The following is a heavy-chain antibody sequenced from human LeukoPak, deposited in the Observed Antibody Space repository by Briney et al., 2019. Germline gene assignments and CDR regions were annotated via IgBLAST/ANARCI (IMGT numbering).Heavy chain of an antibody. J-gene: IGHJ6*03. CDR1: GFTFSSYS. CDR2: ISSSSSYI. CDR3: ASDKLLWFGEDYYMDV. Sequence: PGGSLRLSCAASGFTFSSYSMNWVRQAPGKGLEWVSSISSSSSYIYYADSVKGRFTISRDNAKNSLYPQMNSLRAEDTAVYYCASDKLLWFGEDYYMDVWGKGTTVTVSS. D-gene: IGHD3-10*01. V-gene: IGHV3-21*01.